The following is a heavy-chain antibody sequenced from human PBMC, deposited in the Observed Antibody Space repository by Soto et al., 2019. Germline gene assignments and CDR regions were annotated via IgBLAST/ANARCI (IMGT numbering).Heavy chain of an antibody. CDR1: GFTFSSYA. D-gene: IGHD3-3*01. Sequence: EVQLLESGGGLVQPGGSLRLSCAASGFTFSSYAMSWVRQAPGKGLEWVSAISGSGGSTYYADSVKGRFTISRDNAKNTLYLQMNSLRAEDTAVYYCAKTHTRPNWFDPWGQGTLVTVSS. CDR3: AKTHTRPNWFDP. J-gene: IGHJ5*02. V-gene: IGHV3-23*01. CDR2: ISGSGGST.